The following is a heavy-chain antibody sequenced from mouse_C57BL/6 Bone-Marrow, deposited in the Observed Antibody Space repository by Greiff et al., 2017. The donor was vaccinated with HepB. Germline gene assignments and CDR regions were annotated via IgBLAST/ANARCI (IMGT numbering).Heavy chain of an antibody. CDR3: AYDGYYDAMDY. V-gene: IGHV1-82*01. J-gene: IGHJ4*01. Sequence: VQLQQSGPELVKPGASVKISCKASGYAFSSSWMNWVKQRPGKGLEWIGRIYPGDGDTNYNGKFKGKATLTADKSSSTAYMQLSSLTSEDSAVYFCAYDGYYDAMDYWGQGTSVTVSS. D-gene: IGHD2-3*01. CDR2: IYPGDGDT. CDR1: GYAFSSSW.